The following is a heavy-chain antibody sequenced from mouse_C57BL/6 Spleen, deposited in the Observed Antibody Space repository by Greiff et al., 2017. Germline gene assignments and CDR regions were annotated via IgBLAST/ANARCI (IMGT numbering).Heavy chain of an antibody. CDR1: GYAFTNYL. J-gene: IGHJ4*01. D-gene: IGHD2-4*01. CDR2: INPGSGGT. CDR3: ASLYYEKGDY. Sequence: QVQLKESGAELVRPGTSVKVSCKASGYAFTNYLIEWVKQRPGQGLEWIGVINPGSGGTNYNEKFKGKATLTADKSSSTAYMQLSSLTSEDSAVYFCASLYYEKGDYWGQGTSVTVSS. V-gene: IGHV1-54*01.